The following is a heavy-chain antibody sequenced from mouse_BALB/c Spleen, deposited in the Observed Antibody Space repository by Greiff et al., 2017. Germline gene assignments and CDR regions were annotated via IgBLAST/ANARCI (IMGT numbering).Heavy chain of an antibody. D-gene: IGHD2-1*01. CDR3: TRGYYGYYEAWFAY. Sequence: DVKLQESGGGLVQPGGSMKLSCVASGFTFSNYWMNWVRQSPEKGLEWVAEIRLKSNNYATHYAESVKGRFTISRDDSKSSVYLQMNNLRAEDTGIYYCTRGYYGYYEAWFAYWGQGTLVTVSA. CDR1: GFTFSNYW. CDR2: IRLKSNNYAT. V-gene: IGHV6-6*02. J-gene: IGHJ3*01.